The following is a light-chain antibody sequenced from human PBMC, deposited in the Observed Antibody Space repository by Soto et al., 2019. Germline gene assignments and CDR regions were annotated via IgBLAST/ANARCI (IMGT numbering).Light chain of an antibody. CDR1: QSVARN. Sequence: EKVMTQSPATLSVSLGERATLSCRASQSVARNLAWYQQKPGQAPRLLIYAASTRATGTPARFSGSGSGTDFTLTISSLEPEDFAVYYCQQRSNWPPITFGQGTRLEIK. V-gene: IGKV3-11*01. J-gene: IGKJ5*01. CDR3: QQRSNWPPIT. CDR2: AAS.